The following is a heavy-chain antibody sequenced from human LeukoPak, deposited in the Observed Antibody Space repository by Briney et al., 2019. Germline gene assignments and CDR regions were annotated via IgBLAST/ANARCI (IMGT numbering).Heavy chain of an antibody. CDR3: ARAGATVTRHFDY. Sequence: EASVKVSCKTSGYSFTIYGMSWVRQAPGQGLEWMGWISGENGDTKSAQRLQGRVTMSTDTSTSTAYVELRSLTSDDTAVYYCARAGATVTRHFDYWGQGTLVIVSS. J-gene: IGHJ4*02. V-gene: IGHV1-18*01. D-gene: IGHD4-17*01. CDR2: ISGENGDT. CDR1: GYSFTIYG.